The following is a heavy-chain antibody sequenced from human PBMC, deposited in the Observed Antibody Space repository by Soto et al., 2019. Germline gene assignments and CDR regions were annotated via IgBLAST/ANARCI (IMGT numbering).Heavy chain of an antibody. D-gene: IGHD2-21*02. Sequence: ASVMGSFMASGYTFTSYHMHWVREPPGQGLEWMGIINPSGGSTSYAQKIQGRVNMTRDTSTSTVYMELSSLRSEDTAVYYCARSIVVVTAIDYWGQGTLVTGAS. J-gene: IGHJ4*02. CDR3: ARSIVVVTAIDY. V-gene: IGHV1-46*01. CDR2: INPSGGST. CDR1: GYTFTSYH.